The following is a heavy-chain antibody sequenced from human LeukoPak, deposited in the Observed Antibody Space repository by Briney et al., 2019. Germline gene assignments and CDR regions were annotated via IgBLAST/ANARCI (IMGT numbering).Heavy chain of an antibody. V-gene: IGHV3-74*01. J-gene: IGHJ6*03. CDR2: INTDGSST. D-gene: IGHD3-3*01. CDR3: ARSYYDFWSGYFDYYYMDV. CDR1: GFTFSSYW. Sequence: PGGSLRLSCAASGFTFSSYWMHWVRQAPGKGLVWVSRINTDGSSTSYADSVKGRFTISRDNAKNTLYLQMNSLRAEDTAVYYCARSYYDFWSGYFDYYYMDVWGKGTTVTVSS.